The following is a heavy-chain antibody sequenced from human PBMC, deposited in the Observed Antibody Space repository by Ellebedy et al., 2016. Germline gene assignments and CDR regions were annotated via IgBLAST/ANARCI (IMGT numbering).Heavy chain of an antibody. CDR3: ARDSGGGNYFDY. CDR2: IYYSGST. D-gene: IGHD3-16*01. J-gene: IGHJ4*02. Sequence: SETLSLXXTVSGGSISSYYWSWIRQPPGKGLEWIGYIYYSGSTNYNPSLKSRVTISVDTSKNQFSLKLSSVTAADTAVYYCARDSGGGNYFDYWGQGTLVTVSS. CDR1: GGSISSYY. V-gene: IGHV4-59*01.